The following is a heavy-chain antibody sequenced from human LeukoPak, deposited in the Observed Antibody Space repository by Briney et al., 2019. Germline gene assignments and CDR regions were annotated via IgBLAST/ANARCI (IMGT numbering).Heavy chain of an antibody. CDR1: GFTFSSYA. J-gene: IGHJ4*02. Sequence: GGSLRFSCSASGFTFSSYAMSWVRRAPGTGLEWISYISSSGDTMYYADSVKGRFTISRDNAKNSLYLQMTSLRVDDTAVYYCARVAGRDGYNPYWGQGTRVTVSS. V-gene: IGHV3-48*03. CDR3: ARVAGRDGYNPY. CDR2: ISSSGDTM. D-gene: IGHD5-24*01.